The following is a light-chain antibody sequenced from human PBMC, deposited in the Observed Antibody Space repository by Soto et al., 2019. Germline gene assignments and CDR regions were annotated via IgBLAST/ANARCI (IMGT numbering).Light chain of an antibody. CDR3: GAWDSSLSGVL. V-gene: IGLV1-51*01. CDR1: SSNIGKNF. J-gene: IGLJ2*01. CDR2: DTN. Sequence: QSVLTQPPSVSAAPGQKVTISCSGGSSNIGKNFVSWYKQLPGTAPKLLIYDTNKRPSGIPDRFSASKSGTSAILGITGLQTGDEADYYCGAWDSSLSGVLFGGGTKLTVL.